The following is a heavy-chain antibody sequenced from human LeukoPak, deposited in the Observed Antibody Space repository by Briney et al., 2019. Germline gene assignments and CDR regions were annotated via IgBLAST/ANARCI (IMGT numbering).Heavy chain of an antibody. V-gene: IGHV4-59*01. CDR3: AISDYGGSFNY. J-gene: IGHJ4*02. D-gene: IGHD4-23*01. CDR2: IYYSGST. CDR1: GDSISSWY. Sequence: SETLSLTCTVSGDSISSWYWGWIRQPPGKGLEWIGYIYYSGSTNYNPSLKSRVTISVDTSKNQFSLKLNSVTAADTAVYYCAISDYGGSFNYWGQGTLVAVSS.